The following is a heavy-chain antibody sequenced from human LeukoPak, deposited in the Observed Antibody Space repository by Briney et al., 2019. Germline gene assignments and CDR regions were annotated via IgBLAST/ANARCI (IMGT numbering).Heavy chain of an antibody. CDR2: IYPGDSDT. CDR1: GYSFTSYW. J-gene: IGHJ1*01. D-gene: IGHD6-13*01. Sequence: GESLKISCQGSGYSFTSYWIGWVRQMPGKGLEWMGTIYPGDSDTRYSPSFQGQVTISADKSISTAYLQWSSLKASDTAMYYCARLSGSSWVEYFQHWGQGTLDTVSS. CDR3: ARLSGSSWVEYFQH. V-gene: IGHV5-51*01.